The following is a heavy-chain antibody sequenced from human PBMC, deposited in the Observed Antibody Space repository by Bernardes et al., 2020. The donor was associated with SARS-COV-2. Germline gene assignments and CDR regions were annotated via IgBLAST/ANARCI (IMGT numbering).Heavy chain of an antibody. CDR2: INGDGSRT. V-gene: IGHV3-74*01. Sequence: GGSRRLSCTASGFTFSSYWMHWVRQGPGKGLVWVSRINGDGSRTTYADSVKGRFTVSRDNAKNTLYLQMSSLGVEDTAVYYCVRGPSDGHGRFEYWGQGTLATISS. J-gene: IGHJ4*02. CDR1: GFTFSSYW. CDR3: VRGPSDGHGRFEY.